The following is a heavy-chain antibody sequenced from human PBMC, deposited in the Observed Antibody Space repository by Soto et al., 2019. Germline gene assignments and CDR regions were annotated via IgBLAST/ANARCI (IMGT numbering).Heavy chain of an antibody. Sequence: SETLSLTCAVYGGSFSGYYWSWIRQPPGKGLEWIGEINHSGSTNYNPSLKSRVTISVDTSKNQFSLKLSSVTAADTAVYYCARHLARSYFAYWGQGTLVTVSS. V-gene: IGHV4-34*01. CDR2: INHSGST. J-gene: IGHJ4*02. CDR1: GGSFSGYY. CDR3: ARHLARSYFAY.